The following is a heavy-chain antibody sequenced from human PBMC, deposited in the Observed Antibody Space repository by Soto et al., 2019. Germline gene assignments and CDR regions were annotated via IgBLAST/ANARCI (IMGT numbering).Heavy chain of an antibody. V-gene: IGHV1-69*06. J-gene: IGHJ6*02. CDR1: GGTFSSYA. CDR2: IIPIFGTA. CDR3: ARGYSGYVSQRYYYYYGMDV. D-gene: IGHD5-12*01. Sequence: SVKVSCKASGGTFSSYAISWVRQAPGQGLEWMGGIIPIFGTANYAQKFQGRVTITADKSTSTAYMELSSLRSEDTAVYYCARGYSGYVSQRYYYYYGMDVWGQGTTVTVSS.